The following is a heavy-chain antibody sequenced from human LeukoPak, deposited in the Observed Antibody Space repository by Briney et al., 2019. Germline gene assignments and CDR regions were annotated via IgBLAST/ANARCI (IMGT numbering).Heavy chain of an antibody. CDR2: IYYSGST. CDR3: ARSYGDYGGAWFDP. Sequence: SETLSLTCTVSGGSISSYYWSWIRQPPGKGLGWIGYIYYSGSTNYNPSLKSRVTISVDTSKNQFSLKLNSVTAADTAVYYCARSYGDYGGAWFDPWGQGTLVTVSS. D-gene: IGHD4-17*01. J-gene: IGHJ5*02. CDR1: GGSISSYY. V-gene: IGHV4-59*01.